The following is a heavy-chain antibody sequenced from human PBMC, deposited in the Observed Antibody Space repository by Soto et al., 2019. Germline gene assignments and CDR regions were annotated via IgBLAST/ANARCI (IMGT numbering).Heavy chain of an antibody. V-gene: IGHV1-69*12. CDR2: IISLFGTP. CDR3: ARDLGSGYDRWDY. D-gene: IGHD5-12*01. Sequence: QVQLVQSGGEVKKPGSSVKVSCKASGDTFTNHVFNWVRQAPGQGLEWMGGIISLFGTPHYSQRFQGRVTITADESTATSYMQLSSLRSEDTAVYYCARDLGSGYDRWDYWGQGTLVTVSS. J-gene: IGHJ4*02. CDR1: GDTFTNHV.